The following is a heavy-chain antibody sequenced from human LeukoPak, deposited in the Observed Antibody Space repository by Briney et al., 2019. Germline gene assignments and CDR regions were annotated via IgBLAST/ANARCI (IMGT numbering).Heavy chain of an antibody. Sequence: GASVTVSCTASGYTFTSCDINWVRQAPGPGLERMGWRNPYSGNTGYAQKFQARVSMTRNTSIRTAYMELRSLRSEDTAVYYCTRGLVVLSATSWAFDIWGQGTMVTVSS. J-gene: IGHJ3*02. CDR3: TRGLVVLSATSWAFDI. CDR2: RNPYSGNT. CDR1: GYTFTSCD. D-gene: IGHD2-15*01. V-gene: IGHV1-8*01.